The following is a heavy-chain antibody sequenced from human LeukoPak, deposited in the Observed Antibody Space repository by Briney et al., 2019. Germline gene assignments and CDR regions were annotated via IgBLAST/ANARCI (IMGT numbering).Heavy chain of an antibody. Sequence: GESLKISCKGSGYTFTTYWIGWVRQMPGKGLEWMGIINPGDSETRYSPSFQGQVTISADKSISTAYLQWSSLKASDTAMYYCARHVRGGNPITMIVPGAFDIWGQGTMVTVSS. CDR1: GYTFTTYW. CDR3: ARHVRGGNPITMIVPGAFDI. J-gene: IGHJ3*02. D-gene: IGHD3-22*01. V-gene: IGHV5-51*01. CDR2: INPGDSET.